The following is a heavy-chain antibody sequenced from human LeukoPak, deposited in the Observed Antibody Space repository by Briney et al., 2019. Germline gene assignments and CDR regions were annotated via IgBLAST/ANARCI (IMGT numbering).Heavy chain of an antibody. CDR2: ISSNGGST. CDR1: GFTFSSYA. J-gene: IGHJ6*02. D-gene: IGHD5-24*01. V-gene: IGHV3-64*04. CDR3: AKDYEMATILDYYYGMDV. Sequence: PGGSLRLSCSASGFTFSSYAMHWVRQAPGKGLEYVSAISSNGGSTYYADSVKGRFTISRDNSKNTLYLQMNSLRAEDTAVYYCAKDYEMATILDYYYGMDVWGQGTTVTVSS.